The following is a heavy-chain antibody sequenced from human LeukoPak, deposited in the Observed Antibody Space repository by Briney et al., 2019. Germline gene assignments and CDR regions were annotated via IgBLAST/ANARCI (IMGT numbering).Heavy chain of an antibody. Sequence: GGSLRLSCAASGFTFSSYAMSWVRQAPGKGLEWVSVISGSGGSTYYADSVKGRFTISRDNSKNTLYLQMNSLRAEDTAVYYCARGLGYYFDYWGQGALVTVSS. V-gene: IGHV3-23*01. D-gene: IGHD2-15*01. CDR3: ARGLGYYFDY. CDR2: ISGSGGST. J-gene: IGHJ4*02. CDR1: GFTFSSYA.